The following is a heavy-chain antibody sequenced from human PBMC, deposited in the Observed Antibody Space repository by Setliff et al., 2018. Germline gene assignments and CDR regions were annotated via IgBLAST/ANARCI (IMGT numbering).Heavy chain of an antibody. V-gene: IGHV4-39*07. J-gene: IGHJ4*02. D-gene: IGHD3-3*01. CDR1: GGSISSSSYY. CDR3: ARRATYYNFWSGYYDY. CDR2: IYYSGST. Sequence: SETLSLTCTVSGGSISSSSYYWGWIRQPPGKGLEWIGSIYYSGSTYYNPSLKSRVTISVDTSKNQFSLKLSSVTAADTAVYYCARRATYYNFWSGYYDYWGRGTLVTVSS.